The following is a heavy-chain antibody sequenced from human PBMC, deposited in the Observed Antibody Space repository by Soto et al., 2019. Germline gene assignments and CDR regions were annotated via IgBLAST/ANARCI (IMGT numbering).Heavy chain of an antibody. CDR3: ARDLKILAQNEAPFLYYHFYGMDD. CDR1: VCTFSSYA. J-gene: IGHJ6*04. Sequence: GGSLRLSCASSVCTFSSYAMHWVRQAPGKGLEWVAVISYDGSNKYYADSVKGRFTISRDNSKNTLYLQMNSLRAEDTAVYYCARDLKILAQNEAPFLYYHFYGMDDWGKGTTVTVSS. V-gene: IGHV3-30-3*01. CDR2: ISYDGSNK.